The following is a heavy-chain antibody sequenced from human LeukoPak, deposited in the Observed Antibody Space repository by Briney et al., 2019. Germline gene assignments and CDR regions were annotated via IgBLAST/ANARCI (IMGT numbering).Heavy chain of an antibody. V-gene: IGHV3-21*01. CDR3: ARVGPGELPFDY. CDR2: ISTLSYI. D-gene: IGHD1-26*01. Sequence: GGSLRLSCAASGFTFSAYSMNWVRQAPGKGLEWVSSISTLSYIYYVDSVKGRFTISRDNAKNSLYLQMNSLRAEDTAVYYCARVGPGELPFDYWGQGTLVTVS. J-gene: IGHJ4*02. CDR1: GFTFSAYS.